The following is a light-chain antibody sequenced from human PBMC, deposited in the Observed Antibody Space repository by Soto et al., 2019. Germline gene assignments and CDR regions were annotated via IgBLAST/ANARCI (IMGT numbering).Light chain of an antibody. CDR1: SGHSSYI. J-gene: IGLJ3*02. Sequence: QAVVTQSSSASASLGSSVKLICTLSSGHSSYIIAWHQQQPGKAPRYLMKLEGSGSYNKGSGVPDRFSGSSSGADRYLTISNLQFEDEADYYCETWDSNTRVFGGGTKLTVL. V-gene: IGLV4-60*02. CDR2: LEGSGSY. CDR3: ETWDSNTRV.